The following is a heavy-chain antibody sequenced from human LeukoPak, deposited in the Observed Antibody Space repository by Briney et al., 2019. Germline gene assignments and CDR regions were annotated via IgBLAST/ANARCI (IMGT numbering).Heavy chain of an antibody. J-gene: IGHJ4*02. CDR1: GFTFSKYW. D-gene: IGHD6-19*01. V-gene: IGHV3-74*01. CDR3: ATKQWLAPPPDS. Sequence: GGSLRLSCAASGFTFSKYWMLWVRQAPGKGLESVSRINTDGTVTTYADSVKGRFTVSRDNADNTMFLQMNSVRDDDTAVYYCATKQWLAPPPDSWGQGTPVTVSS. CDR2: INTDGTVT.